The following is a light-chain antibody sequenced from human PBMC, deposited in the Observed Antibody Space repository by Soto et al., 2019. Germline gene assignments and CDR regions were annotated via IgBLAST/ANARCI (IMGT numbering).Light chain of an antibody. Sequence: DIPMTQSPASLSASIGDRVTITCRASQSISSYLNWYQQKPGKAPKLLMYAVSTLQSGVPSRFSGSGSGTDFTLTISSLQPEAFATYFCHQRYDTPFTFGPGTKVDIK. V-gene: IGKV1-39*01. CDR2: AVS. J-gene: IGKJ3*01. CDR1: QSISSY. CDR3: HQRYDTPFT.